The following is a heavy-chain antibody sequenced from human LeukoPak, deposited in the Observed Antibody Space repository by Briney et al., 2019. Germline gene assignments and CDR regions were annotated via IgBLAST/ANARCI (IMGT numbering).Heavy chain of an antibody. V-gene: IGHV3-20*04. J-gene: IGHJ4*02. CDR2: ISRNGGST. CDR1: EFTFDNHG. CDR3: ARDRGYSYGSGFDY. Sequence: GGSLRLSCAASEFTFDNHGMSWVRQAPGKGLEWISGISRNGGSTVYADSVKGRFTISRDNAKDSLYLQMKSLRAEDTAVYYCARDRGYSYGSGFDYWGQGTLVSVSS. D-gene: IGHD5-18*01.